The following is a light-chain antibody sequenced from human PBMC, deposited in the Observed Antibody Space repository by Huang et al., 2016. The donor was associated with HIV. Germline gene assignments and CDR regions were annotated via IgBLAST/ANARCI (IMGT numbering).Light chain of an antibody. CDR3: QQYYSTPYT. CDR2: WAS. Sequence: DIVMTQSPDSLAVSLGERATINCKSSQSVLYSSNNKTYLAWYKQKPGQPPKLLVYWASTLEAGVPDRFSGSGSGTDFTLTISSLQAEDVAVYYCQQYYSTPYTFGQGTKLEIK. CDR1: QSVLYSSNNKTY. J-gene: IGKJ2*01. V-gene: IGKV4-1*01.